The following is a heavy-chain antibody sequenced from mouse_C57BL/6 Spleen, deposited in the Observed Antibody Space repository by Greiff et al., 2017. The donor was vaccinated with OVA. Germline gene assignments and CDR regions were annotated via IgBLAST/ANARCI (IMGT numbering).Heavy chain of an antibody. CDR2: IDPSDSYT. V-gene: IGHV1-69*01. J-gene: IGHJ4*01. CDR3: AITTVHYYAMDY. D-gene: IGHD1-1*01. CDR1: GYTFTSYW. Sequence: QVQLQQSGAELVMPGASVKLSCKASGYTFTSYWMHWVKQRPGQGLEWIGEIDPSDSYTNYNQKFKGKSTLTVDKSSSTAYMQLSSLTSEDSAVYYCAITTVHYYAMDYWGQGTSVTVSS.